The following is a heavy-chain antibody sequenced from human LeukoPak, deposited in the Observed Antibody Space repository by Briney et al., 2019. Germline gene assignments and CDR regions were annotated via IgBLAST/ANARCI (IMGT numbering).Heavy chain of an antibody. CDR3: TRDVYDFWSGYYQLFDY. CDR2: IRSKAYGGTT. Sequence: SLSLSCTASGFTFGDYAMSWVRQAPGKGLEWEGFIRSKAYGGTTEYAASVKGRFTISRDDSKSIAYLQMNSLKTEDTAVYYCTRDVYDFWSGYYQLFDYWGQGTLVTVSS. D-gene: IGHD3-3*01. CDR1: GFTFGDYA. V-gene: IGHV3-49*04. J-gene: IGHJ4*02.